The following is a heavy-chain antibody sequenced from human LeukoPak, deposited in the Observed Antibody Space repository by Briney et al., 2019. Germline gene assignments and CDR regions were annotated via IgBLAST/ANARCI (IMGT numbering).Heavy chain of an antibody. D-gene: IGHD1-26*01. V-gene: IGHV1-2*02. CDR3: ARTEQGGSYGYYFDY. Sequence: ASVKDSCKASGYTFTGYYIHWVRQAPGQGLEWMGWINPNSGGTNYAQKFQGRVTMTRDTSISTAYMELSGLRSDDTAVYYCARTEQGGSYGYYFDYWGQGPLVTGSS. CDR1: GYTFTGYY. CDR2: INPNSGGT. J-gene: IGHJ4*02.